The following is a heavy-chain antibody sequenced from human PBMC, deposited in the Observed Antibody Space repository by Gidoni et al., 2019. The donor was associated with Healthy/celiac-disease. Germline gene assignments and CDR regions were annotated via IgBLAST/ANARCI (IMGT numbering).Heavy chain of an antibody. J-gene: IGHJ6*02. V-gene: IGHV3-7*01. D-gene: IGHD5-18*01. CDR1: GFPFSSYR. CDR2: IKQDGSEK. CDR3: ARSNVDTAMGAIYYYYGMDV. Sequence: EVQLVASGGGLVQPGGSLRLSCAASGFPFSSYRLSWVRQAPGKGLEWVANIKQDGSEKYYVDSVKGRFTISRDNAKNSLYLQMNSLRAEDTAVYYCARSNVDTAMGAIYYYYGMDVWGQGTTVTVSS.